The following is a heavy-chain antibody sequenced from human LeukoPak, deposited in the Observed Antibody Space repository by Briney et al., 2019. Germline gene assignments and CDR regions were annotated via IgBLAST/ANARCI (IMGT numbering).Heavy chain of an antibody. CDR3: ARGPLITTYYFDY. CDR1: GGSISSYS. J-gene: IGHJ4*02. CDR2: IYYSGST. V-gene: IGHV4-59*01. Sequence: SETLSLTCLVSGGSISSYSWSWIRQPPGKGLEWVGYIYYSGSTNYNPSLKSRVTISVDTSKNQFSLKLSSVTAADTAVYYCARGPLITTYYFDYWGQGTLVTVSS. D-gene: IGHD3-3*01.